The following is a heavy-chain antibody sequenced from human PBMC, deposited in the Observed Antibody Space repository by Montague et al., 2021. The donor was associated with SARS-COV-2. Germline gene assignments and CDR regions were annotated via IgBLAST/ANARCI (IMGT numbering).Heavy chain of an antibody. Sequence: TLRLSCAAAGFTFSRYSMNWVRQAPGKGLEWIGYISDSGSTNYNPSLTSRVTMSVDTSKNQFSLKVNSVTAADTAVYYCARHYSATLPAVYWGQGTLVTVSS. CDR2: ISDSGST. D-gene: IGHD2-15*01. V-gene: IGHV4-59*08. CDR3: ARHYSATLPAVY. J-gene: IGHJ4*02. CDR1: GFTFSRYS.